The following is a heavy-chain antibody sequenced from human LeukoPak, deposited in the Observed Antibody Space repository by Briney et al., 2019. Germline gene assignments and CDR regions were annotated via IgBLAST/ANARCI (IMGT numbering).Heavy chain of an antibody. CDR1: GGSISSSSYY. CDR3: ARQINWFDP. V-gene: IGHV4-39*07. J-gene: IGHJ5*02. Sequence: PPATLSLTCTVSGGSISSSSYYWGWIRQPPGKGLEWIGSIYYSGSTYYNPSLKSRVTISVDTSKNQFSLKLSSVTAADTAVYYCARQINWFDPWGQGTLVTVSS. CDR2: IYYSGST.